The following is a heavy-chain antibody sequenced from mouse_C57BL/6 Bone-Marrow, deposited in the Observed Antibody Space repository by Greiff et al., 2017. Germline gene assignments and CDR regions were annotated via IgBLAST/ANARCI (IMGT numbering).Heavy chain of an antibody. D-gene: IGHD1-1*01. CDR1: GFSLTSYG. CDR3: ARLYDWYVDV. Sequence: QVQLQQSGPGLVQPSQSLSITCTVSGFSLTSYGVHWVRQSPGKGLEWLGVIWSGGSTDYNAAFISRLSISKDNSKSQVFFKMNSLQADDTAIYYCARLYDWYVDVWGTGTTVTVSS. V-gene: IGHV2-2*01. CDR2: IWSGGST. J-gene: IGHJ1*03.